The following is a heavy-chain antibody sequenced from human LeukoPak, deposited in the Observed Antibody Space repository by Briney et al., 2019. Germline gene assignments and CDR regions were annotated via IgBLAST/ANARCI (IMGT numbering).Heavy chain of an antibody. D-gene: IGHD4-11*01. CDR1: GGSTSSYY. J-gene: IGHJ5*02. CDR2: IYYSGST. CDR3: ARRSLTLQPKYNWFDP. Sequence: PSETLSLTCTVSGGSTSSYYWSSIRQPPGKGLEWSGYIYYSGSTNYNPSLKSRVTISVDTSKNQFSLKLRSVTAVDTAVYYCARRSLTLQPKYNWFDPWGQGTLVTVSS. V-gene: IGHV4-59*01.